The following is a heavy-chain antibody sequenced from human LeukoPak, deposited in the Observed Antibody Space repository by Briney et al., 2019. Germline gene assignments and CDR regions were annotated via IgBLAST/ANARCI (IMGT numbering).Heavy chain of an antibody. J-gene: IGHJ5*02. CDR3: ARALVGATDWFDL. D-gene: IGHD1-26*01. CDR1: GYTFTGYY. CDR2: INANSGGT. V-gene: IGHV1-2*02. Sequence: ASVKVSCKASGYTFTGYYMHWVRQAPGQGLEWMGWINANSGGTNYAQKVKGRVTMTRDTSISTAYMELSRLRSDDTAVYYCARALVGATDWFDLWGQGTLVTVSS.